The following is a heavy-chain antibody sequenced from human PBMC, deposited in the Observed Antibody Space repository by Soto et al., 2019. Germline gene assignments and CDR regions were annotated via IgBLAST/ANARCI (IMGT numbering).Heavy chain of an antibody. D-gene: IGHD3-10*01. CDR3: ARMYYYGSGSYPLDY. J-gene: IGHJ4*02. CDR1: GGSISSYY. Sequence: PSETLSLTCTVSGGSISSYYWSWIRQPPGKGLEWIGYIYYSGSTNYNPSLKSRVTISVDTSKNQFSLKLSSVTAADTAVYYCARMYYYGSGSYPLDYWRQGTLVTVSS. CDR2: IYYSGST. V-gene: IGHV4-59*08.